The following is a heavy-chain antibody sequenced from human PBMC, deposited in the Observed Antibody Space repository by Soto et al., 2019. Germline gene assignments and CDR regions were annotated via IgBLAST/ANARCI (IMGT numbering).Heavy chain of an antibody. Sequence: SETLSLTCAVYGGSFSGYYWSWIRQPPGKGLEWIGEINHSGSTNYNPSLKSRVTISVDTSKNQFSLKLSSVTAADTAVYYCARFPAPYYDSSGYSGYWGQGTLVTVSS. V-gene: IGHV4-34*01. CDR1: GGSFSGYY. CDR2: INHSGST. J-gene: IGHJ4*02. D-gene: IGHD3-22*01. CDR3: ARFPAPYYDSSGYSGY.